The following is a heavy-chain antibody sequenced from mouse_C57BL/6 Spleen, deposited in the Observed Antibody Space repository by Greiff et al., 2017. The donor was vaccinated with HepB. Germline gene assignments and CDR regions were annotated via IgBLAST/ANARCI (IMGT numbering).Heavy chain of an antibody. Sequence: EVMLVESGGGLVKPGGSLKLSCAASGFTFSDYGMHWVRQAPEKGLEWVAYISSGSSTIYYADTVKGRFTISRDNAKNTLFLQMTSLRSEDTAMYYCARQSNSPFDYWGQGTTLTVSS. CDR1: GFTFSDYG. CDR3: ARQSNSPFDY. V-gene: IGHV5-17*01. CDR2: ISSGSSTI. D-gene: IGHD2-5*01. J-gene: IGHJ2*01.